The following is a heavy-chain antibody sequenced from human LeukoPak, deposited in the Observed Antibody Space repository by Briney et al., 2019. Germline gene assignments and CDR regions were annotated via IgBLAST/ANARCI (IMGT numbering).Heavy chain of an antibody. CDR3: ARDRVGSMWVGATSTSIRY. D-gene: IGHD1-26*01. CDR2: INPNSGGT. J-gene: IGHJ4*02. Sequence: GASVKVSCKASGYTFTGYYMHWVRQAPGQGLEWMGWINPNSGGTNYAQKFQGRVTMTRDTSISTAYMELSRLRSDDTAVYYCARDRVGSMWVGATSTSIRYWGQGTLVTVSS. CDR1: GYTFTGYY. V-gene: IGHV1-2*02.